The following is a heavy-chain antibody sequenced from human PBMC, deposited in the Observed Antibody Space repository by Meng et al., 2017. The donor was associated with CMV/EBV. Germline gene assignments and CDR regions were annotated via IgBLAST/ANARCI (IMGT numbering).Heavy chain of an antibody. CDR2: IYYSGST. D-gene: IGHD2/OR15-2a*01. J-gene: IGHJ4*02. V-gene: IGHV4-30-4*08. Sequence: KDSGPPLLKPTLTLTLTCTFSGFSLSTSGVGVGWIRQPPGKGLEWIGYIYYSGSTYYNPSLKSRVTISVDTSKNQFSLKLSSVTAADTAVYYCARTGEYPTFDYWGQGTLVTVSS. CDR1: GFSLSTSGVG. CDR3: ARTGEYPTFDY.